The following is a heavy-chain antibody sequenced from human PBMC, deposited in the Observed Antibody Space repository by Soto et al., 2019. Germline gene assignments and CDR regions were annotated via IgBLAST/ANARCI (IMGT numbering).Heavy chain of an antibody. CDR2: IYYSGST. Sequence: PSDTLSLTCTVSGVSISGGGYYWIWIRQHPGKGLEWIGYIYYSGSTYYNPSLKSRVTISVDTSKNQFSLKLSSVTAADTAVYYCASVEVVPAAIDYWGQGTLVTVSS. CDR1: GVSISGGGYY. V-gene: IGHV4-31*03. CDR3: ASVEVVPAAIDY. J-gene: IGHJ4*02. D-gene: IGHD2-2*01.